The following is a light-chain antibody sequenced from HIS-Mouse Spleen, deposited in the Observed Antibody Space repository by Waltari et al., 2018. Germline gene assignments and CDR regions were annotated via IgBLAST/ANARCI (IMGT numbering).Light chain of an antibody. CDR2: YDD. V-gene: IGLV1-36*01. CDR1: SSNIGNNA. J-gene: IGLJ3*02. Sequence: VLTQPPSVSEAPRQRVTISCSGSSSNIGNNAVNWYQQLPGKAPKLLVYYDDLLPSGVSDRFSGSRSGTSASRAISGLQSEDEADYYCAAWDDRLNGGVFGGGTKLTVL. CDR3: AAWDDRLNGGV.